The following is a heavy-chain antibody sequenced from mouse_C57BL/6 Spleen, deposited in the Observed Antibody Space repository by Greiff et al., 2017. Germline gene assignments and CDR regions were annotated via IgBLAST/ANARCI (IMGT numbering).Heavy chain of an antibody. CDR2: FYPGSGSI. V-gene: IGHV1-62-2*01. Sequence: VQRVESGAELVKPGASVKLSCKASGYTFTEYTIHWVKQRSGQGLEWIGWFYPGSGSIKYNEKFKDKATLTADKSSRTVYMELSRLTSEDSAVYFYAEHEEEAYGSVMDYWGQGTSVTVSS. J-gene: IGHJ4*01. D-gene: IGHD1-1*01. CDR1: GYTFTEYT. CDR3: AEHEEEAYGSVMDY.